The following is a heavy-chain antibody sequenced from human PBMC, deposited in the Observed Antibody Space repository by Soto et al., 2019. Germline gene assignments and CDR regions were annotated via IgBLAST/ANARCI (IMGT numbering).Heavy chain of an antibody. CDR1: GFSLSTSGMC. V-gene: IGHV2-70*01. CDR2: IDWDDDK. J-gene: IGHJ6*02. CDR3: ARISWRFFGMDV. Sequence: SGPTLVNPTQTLTLTCTFSGFSLSTSGMCVSWIRQPPGKALEWLALIDWDDDKYYSTSLKSRLTISKDTSKSQVVLTMTNMDPVDTATYYCARISWRFFGMDVWGQGTTVTVSS. D-gene: IGHD3-10*01.